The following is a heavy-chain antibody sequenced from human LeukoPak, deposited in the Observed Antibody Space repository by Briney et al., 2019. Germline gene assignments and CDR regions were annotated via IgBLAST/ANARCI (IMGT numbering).Heavy chain of an antibody. CDR2: ISYDGSNE. J-gene: IGHJ6*02. CDR3: ARDRSVFYYYAMDV. V-gene: IGHV3-30-3*01. D-gene: IGHD1-26*01. CDR1: GFTFSSYA. Sequence: GGSLRLSCAASGFTFSSYAMHWVRQAPGKGLEWVAVISYDGSNEFYADSVKGRFTISRDNSKNTLSLQMNSLRAEDTAVYYCARDRSVFYYYAMDVGGQGTTVTVAS.